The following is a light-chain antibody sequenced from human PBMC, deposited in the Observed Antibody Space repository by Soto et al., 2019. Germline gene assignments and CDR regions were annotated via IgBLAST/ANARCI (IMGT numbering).Light chain of an antibody. CDR1: HDISNF. V-gene: IGKV1-33*01. J-gene: IGKJ2*01. CDR2: DAS. CDR3: QQYDNVPPNT. Sequence: DIQVTQSPSSLSASVGDSITITCQTSHDISNFLNWYQQKPGKVPKLLIYDASKLEAGVPSRFSGSGSGKDFPFTITSLQAEDFATYYCQQYDNVPPNTFGQGTKLEIK.